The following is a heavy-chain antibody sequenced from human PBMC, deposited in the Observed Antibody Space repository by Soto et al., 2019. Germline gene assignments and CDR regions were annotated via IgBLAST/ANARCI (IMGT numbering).Heavy chain of an antibody. V-gene: IGHV2-5*02. Sequence: GSGPTLVNPTQTLTLTCTFSGFSLSTSGVGVGWIRQPPGKALEWLALIYWDDDKRYSPSLKSRLTITKDTSKNQVVLTMTNMDPVDTATYYCAHTPLTGSGWPLTFDPWGQGTLVTVSS. D-gene: IGHD6-19*01. CDR1: GFSLSTSGVG. CDR2: IYWDDDK. CDR3: AHTPLTGSGWPLTFDP. J-gene: IGHJ5*02.